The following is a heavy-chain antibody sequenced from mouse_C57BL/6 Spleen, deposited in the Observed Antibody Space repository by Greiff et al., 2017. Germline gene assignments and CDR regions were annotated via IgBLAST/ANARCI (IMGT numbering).Heavy chain of an antibody. CDR2: INPNYGTT. J-gene: IGHJ2*01. D-gene: IGHD2-1*01. CDR1: GYSFTDYN. CDR3: ARGNPYDFDY. Sequence: SGPELVKPGASVKISCTASGYSFTDYNMNWVQQSTGKSLEWIGVINPNYGTTSYNQKFAGKATFTVDQSSSTAYMQLNSLTSEDCAVYYCARGNPYDFDYGGQGTTLTVSS. V-gene: IGHV1-39*01.